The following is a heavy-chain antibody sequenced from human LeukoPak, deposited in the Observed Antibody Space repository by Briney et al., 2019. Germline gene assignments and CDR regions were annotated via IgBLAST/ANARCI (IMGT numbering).Heavy chain of an antibody. D-gene: IGHD3-22*01. CDR2: IIPIFGTA. J-gene: IGHJ6*03. CDR3: ARAPYYYDSSGPVILLDYYMDV. Sequence: SVKVSCKASGGTFSSYAISWVRQAPGQGLEWMGGIIPIFGTANYAQKFQGRVTVTADESTSTAYMELSSLRSEDTAVYYCARAPYYYDSSGPVILLDYYMDVWGKGTTVTVSS. V-gene: IGHV1-69*01. CDR1: GGTFSSYA.